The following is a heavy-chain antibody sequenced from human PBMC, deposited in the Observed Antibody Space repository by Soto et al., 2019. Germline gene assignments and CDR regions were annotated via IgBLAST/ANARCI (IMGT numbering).Heavy chain of an antibody. V-gene: IGHV3-48*02. CDR2: ISSSSSTI. J-gene: IGHJ4*02. D-gene: IGHD3-22*01. CDR3: ARFLRYYDSSGYYQTHYFDY. CDR1: GFTFSSYS. Sequence: SLRLSCAASGFTFSSYSMNWVRQAPGKGLEWVSYISSSSSTIYYADSVKGRFTISRDNAKNSLYLQMNSLRDEDTAVYYCARFLRYYDSSGYYQTHYFDYWGQGTLVTV.